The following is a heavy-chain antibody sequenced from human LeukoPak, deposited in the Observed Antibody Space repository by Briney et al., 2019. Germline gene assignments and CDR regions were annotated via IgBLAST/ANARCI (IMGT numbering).Heavy chain of an antibody. J-gene: IGHJ4*02. D-gene: IGHD3-10*01. Sequence: PGGSLRLSCAASGFTFSSYSMNWVRQAPGKGLEWVAFIRYDGSYKYYADSVKGRFTISRDNSKNTLYLQMNSLRAEDTAVYYCAKDRWYYGSGSPANPFDYWGQGTLVTV. V-gene: IGHV3-30*02. CDR2: IRYDGSYK. CDR1: GFTFSSYS. CDR3: AKDRWYYGSGSPANPFDY.